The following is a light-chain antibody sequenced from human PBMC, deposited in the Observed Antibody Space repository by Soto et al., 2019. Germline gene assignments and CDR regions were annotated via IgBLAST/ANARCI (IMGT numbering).Light chain of an antibody. Sequence: EIVMTQSPATLSVSPGERATLSCRASQSVSSNLVWYQQKPGQAPRLLIYGASTRVTGVPARFSGSGSGTEFTLPISSLQSEDFAVYYCQQYNNWPTAFGQGTRLEIK. CDR2: GAS. V-gene: IGKV3-15*01. CDR1: QSVSSN. CDR3: QQYNNWPTA. J-gene: IGKJ5*01.